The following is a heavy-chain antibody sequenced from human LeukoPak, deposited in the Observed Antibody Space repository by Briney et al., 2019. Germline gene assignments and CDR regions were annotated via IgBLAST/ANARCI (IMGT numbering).Heavy chain of an antibody. CDR3: AREDYDILTGVDY. Sequence: PSETLSLTCTVSGGSITSGDYYWSWLRQPPGKGLEWIGSIYYSGSTYYNPSLKSRVTTSVDTSKNQFSLKLSSVTAADTAVYYCAREDYDILTGVDYWGQGTLVTVSS. CDR1: GGSITSGDYY. CDR2: IYYSGST. J-gene: IGHJ4*02. V-gene: IGHV4-30-4*01. D-gene: IGHD3-9*01.